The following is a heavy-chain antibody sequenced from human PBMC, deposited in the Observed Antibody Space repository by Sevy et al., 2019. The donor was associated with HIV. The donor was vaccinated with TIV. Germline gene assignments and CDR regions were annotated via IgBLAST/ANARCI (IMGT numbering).Heavy chain of an antibody. CDR2: HDPGNGER. J-gene: IGHJ5*02. CDR3: AKVGLGYYSGSSYSHGDWFDP. V-gene: IGHV1-24*01. Sequence: VNVSHKDCLWSLRKLSMHWLRQAPAKGREGMGRHDPGNGERTYGQTLQARVTMTEDTSMDTAYMELSSLTSEDTGTDYCAKVGLGYYSGSSYSHGDWFDPWGQGTLVTVSS. D-gene: IGHD2-15*01. CDR1: LWSLRKLS.